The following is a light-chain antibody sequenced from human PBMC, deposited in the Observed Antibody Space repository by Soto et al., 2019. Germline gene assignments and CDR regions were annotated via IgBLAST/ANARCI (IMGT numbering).Light chain of an antibody. CDR3: QQYFTTPH. V-gene: IGKV4-1*01. CDR1: QSVLYSSNNKNY. Sequence: DIVVTQSPDSLAVSLGERATITCKSSQSVLYSSNNKNYLAWYQQKPGHPPKLLIYWASTRESGVPDRFSGSGSGTDFPLTMSSLQAEDVEVYFCQQYFTTPHFGQGTKVEIK. CDR2: WAS. J-gene: IGKJ1*01.